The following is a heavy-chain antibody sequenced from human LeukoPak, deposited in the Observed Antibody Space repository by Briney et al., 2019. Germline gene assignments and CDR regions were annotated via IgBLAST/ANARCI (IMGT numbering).Heavy chain of an antibody. CDR1: GFTFSSYA. D-gene: IGHD4-17*01. V-gene: IGHV3-30-3*01. J-gene: IGHJ6*02. Sequence: PGGSLRLSCAASGFTFSSYAMHWVRQAPGKGLEWVAVISYDGSNKYYADSVKGRFTISRDNSKNTLYLQMSSLRAVDTAVYYCAREGASMTTVTYYYYGMDVWGQGTTVTVSS. CDR3: AREGASMTTVTYYYYGMDV. CDR2: ISYDGSNK.